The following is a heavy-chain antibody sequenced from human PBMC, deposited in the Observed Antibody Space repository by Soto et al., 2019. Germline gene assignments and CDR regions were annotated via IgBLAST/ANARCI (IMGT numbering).Heavy chain of an antibody. V-gene: IGHV4-39*02. CDR3: ARDAIQLWLFDY. Sequence: SETLSLTCTVSGGSISSDNYYWGWIRQPPGKGLEWIGSIFYSGSTYFNPSLKSRVTMSVDTSKNQFSLKLSSVTAADTAVYYCARDAIQLWLFDYWGQGTLVTVSS. CDR2: IFYSGST. J-gene: IGHJ4*02. D-gene: IGHD5-18*01. CDR1: GGSISSDNYY.